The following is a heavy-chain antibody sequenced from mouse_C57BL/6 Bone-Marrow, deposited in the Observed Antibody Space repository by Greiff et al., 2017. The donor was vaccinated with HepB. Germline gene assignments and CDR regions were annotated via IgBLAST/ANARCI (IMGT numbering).Heavy chain of an antibody. D-gene: IGHD2-12*01. J-gene: IGHJ2*01. Sequence: VKVVESGPGLVQPSQSLSITCTVSGFSLTSYGVHWVRQSPGKGLEWLGVIWSGGSTDYNAAFISRLSISNDNSKSQVFFKMNSLQADDTAIYYCARSLYYSAYFDYWGQGTTLTVSS. CDR2: IWSGGST. CDR3: ARSLYYSAYFDY. V-gene: IGHV2-2*01. CDR1: GFSLTSYG.